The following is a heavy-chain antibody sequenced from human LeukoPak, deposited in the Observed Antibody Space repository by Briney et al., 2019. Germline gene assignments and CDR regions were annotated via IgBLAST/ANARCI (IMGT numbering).Heavy chain of an antibody. Sequence: ASVKVSCKVSGYTFTSYGISWVRQAPGQGLEWMGWISAYNGNTNYAQKLQGRVTMTTDTSTSTAYMELRSLRSDDTAVYYCARDGHGTYYYDSLRTTSFDYWGQGTLVTVSS. V-gene: IGHV1-18*01. CDR1: GYTFTSYG. CDR3: ARDGHGTYYYDSLRTTSFDY. J-gene: IGHJ4*02. CDR2: ISAYNGNT. D-gene: IGHD3-22*01.